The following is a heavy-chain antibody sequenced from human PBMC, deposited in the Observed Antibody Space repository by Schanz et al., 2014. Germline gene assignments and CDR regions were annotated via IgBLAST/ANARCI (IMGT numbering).Heavy chain of an antibody. CDR2: ISRDGTTS. D-gene: IGHD3-22*01. V-gene: IGHV3-11*01. J-gene: IGHJ4*02. CDR1: GFIFNDYY. Sequence: VQLVESGGGLVKPGGSLRLSCAASGFIFNDYYMNWIRQAPGKGLEWLSYISRDGTTSYYADSVKGRFTISRDNAKNSLYLEMTSLRGEDTAVYYCARDKGGYYPFDYWGQGSLVTVSS. CDR3: ARDKGGYYPFDY.